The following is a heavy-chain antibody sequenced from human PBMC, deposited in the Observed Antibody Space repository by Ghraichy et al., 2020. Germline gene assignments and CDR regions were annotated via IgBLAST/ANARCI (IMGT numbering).Heavy chain of an antibody. CDR3: ARDYNMVYSSSWYPPNYYSMDV. V-gene: IGHV3-7*01. Sequence: GESLNISCAASGFTFSSYWMSWVRQAPGKGLEWVANIKQDGSEKYYVDSVKGRFTISRDNAKNSLYLQMNSLRAEDTAVYYCARDYNMVYSSSWYPPNYYSMDVWGQGTTVTVSS. CDR2: IKQDGSEK. J-gene: IGHJ6*02. CDR1: GFTFSSYW. D-gene: IGHD6-13*01.